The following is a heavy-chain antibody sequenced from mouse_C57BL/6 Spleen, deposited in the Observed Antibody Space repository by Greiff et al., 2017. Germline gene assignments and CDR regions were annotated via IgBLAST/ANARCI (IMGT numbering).Heavy chain of an antibody. CDR1: YFAFMASA. CDR3: ARDDSNHGGFAY. CDR2: FTMYSDAT. V-gene: IGHV1-49*01. Sequence: QVQLQQSGAELVRPGSSVKLSCKASYFAFMASAMHWVKQRPGHGLEWIGSFTMYSDATEYSENFKGKATLTANTSSSTAYMELSSLTSEDSAVYYCARDDSNHGGFAYWGQGTLVTVSA. J-gene: IGHJ3*01. D-gene: IGHD2-5*01.